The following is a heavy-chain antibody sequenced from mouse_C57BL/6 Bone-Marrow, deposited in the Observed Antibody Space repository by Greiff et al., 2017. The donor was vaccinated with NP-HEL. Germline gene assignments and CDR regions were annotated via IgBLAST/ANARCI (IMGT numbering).Heavy chain of an antibody. Sequence: VQLQESGAELAKPGASVKLSCKASGYTFTSYWMHWVNQRPGQGLEWIGYINPSSGYTKYNQKFKDKATLTADKSSSTAYMQLSSLTYDDSAVYYCARIPYYDYDGAWFAYWGQGTLVTVSA. CDR1: GYTFTSYW. D-gene: IGHD2-4*01. V-gene: IGHV1-7*01. CDR2: INPSSGYT. J-gene: IGHJ3*01. CDR3: ARIPYYDYDGAWFAY.